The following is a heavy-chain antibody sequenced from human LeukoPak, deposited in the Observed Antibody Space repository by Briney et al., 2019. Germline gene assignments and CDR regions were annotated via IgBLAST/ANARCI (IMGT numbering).Heavy chain of an antibody. CDR2: INPNSGGT. V-gene: IGHV1-2*02. Sequence: ASVKVSCKASGYILTGYYMHWVRQAPGQGLEWMGWINPNSGGTNYAQKFQGRVTMTRDTSISTAYMELSRLRSDDTAVYYCARDNDIVVVPAAIDYWGQGTLVTVSS. CDR1: GYILTGYY. D-gene: IGHD2-2*01. CDR3: ARDNDIVVVPAAIDY. J-gene: IGHJ4*02.